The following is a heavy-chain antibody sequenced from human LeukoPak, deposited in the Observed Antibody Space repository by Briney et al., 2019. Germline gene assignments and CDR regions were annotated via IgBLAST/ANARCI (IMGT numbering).Heavy chain of an antibody. D-gene: IGHD2-2*01. CDR2: IYHSGST. Sequence: PSGTLSLTCAVSGGSISSDNWWSWVRQPPGKGLEWIGEIYHSGSTNYNPSLQSRVTISVDKSNNHFSLKLSSVTAADTAVYYCARDGGNVVVPAAIFFDYWGQGTLVTVSS. J-gene: IGHJ4*02. CDR3: ARDGGNVVVPAAIFFDY. V-gene: IGHV4-4*02. CDR1: GGSISSDNW.